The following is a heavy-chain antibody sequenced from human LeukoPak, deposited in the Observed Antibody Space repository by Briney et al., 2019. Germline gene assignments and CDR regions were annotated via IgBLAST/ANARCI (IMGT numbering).Heavy chain of an antibody. J-gene: IGHJ4*02. Sequence: SGTLSLTCTVSGGSISSYYWSWIRQPPGKGLEWIGYIYYSGSTNYNPSLKSRVTISVDTSKNQFSLKLSSVTAADTAVYYCARHGSGAVAGDYWGQGTLVTVSS. CDR3: ARHGSGAVAGDY. V-gene: IGHV4-59*08. D-gene: IGHD6-19*01. CDR1: GGSISSYY. CDR2: IYYSGST.